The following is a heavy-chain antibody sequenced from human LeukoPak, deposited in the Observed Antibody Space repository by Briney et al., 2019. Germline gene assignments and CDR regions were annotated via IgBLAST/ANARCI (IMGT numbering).Heavy chain of an antibody. Sequence: ASVKVSCKASGYTFTSYGISWVRQAPGQGLEWMGWISAYNGNTNYAQKLQGRVTMTTDTSTSTAYMELRSPRSDDTAVYYCAREGPISYGDYPLTAWGQGTLVTVSS. D-gene: IGHD4-17*01. J-gene: IGHJ5*02. CDR3: AREGPISYGDYPLTA. CDR2: ISAYNGNT. V-gene: IGHV1-18*01. CDR1: GYTFTSYG.